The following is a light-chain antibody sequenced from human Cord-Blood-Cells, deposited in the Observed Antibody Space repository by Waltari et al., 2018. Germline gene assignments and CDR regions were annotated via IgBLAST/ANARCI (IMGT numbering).Light chain of an antibody. V-gene: IGKV3-15*01. Sequence: ELVMTQSPTTLSVSPGERTTLSCRASQSVSSNLAWYQHKPGQAPRLLIYVASTRATGIPARFSGSGSGTEFTLTISSLQSEDFAVYYCQQYNNWPPWTFGQGTKVEIK. J-gene: IGKJ1*01. CDR3: QQYNNWPPWT. CDR2: VAS. CDR1: QSVSSN.